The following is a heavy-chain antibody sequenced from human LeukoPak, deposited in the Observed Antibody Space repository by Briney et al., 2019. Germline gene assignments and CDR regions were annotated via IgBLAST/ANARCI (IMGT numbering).Heavy chain of an antibody. Sequence: PSETLSLTCTVSGGSISSSSYYWGWIRQPPGEGLEWIGSIYYSGSTYYNPSLKSRVTISVDTSKNQFSLKLSSVTAADTAVYYCAGRYFDWLRGIDPWGQGTLVTVSS. CDR3: AGRYFDWLRGIDP. J-gene: IGHJ5*02. CDR1: GGSISSSSYY. CDR2: IYYSGST. D-gene: IGHD3-9*01. V-gene: IGHV4-39*01.